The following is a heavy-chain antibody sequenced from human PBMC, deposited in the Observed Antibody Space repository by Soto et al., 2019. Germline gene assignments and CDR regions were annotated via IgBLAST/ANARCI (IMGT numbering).Heavy chain of an antibody. V-gene: IGHV5-51*01. J-gene: IGHJ6*02. D-gene: IGHD6-13*01. CDR1: GYSFTSYW. CDR2: IYPGDSDT. CDR3: ARHHGSPGSYFGMDV. Sequence: GESLKISCKGSGYSFTSYWINWVRQMPGKGLEWMGIIYPGDSDTRYSPSFQGQVTISADKSISTAYLQWRSLKASDTAMYYCARHHGSPGSYFGMDVWGQVTTVTVSS.